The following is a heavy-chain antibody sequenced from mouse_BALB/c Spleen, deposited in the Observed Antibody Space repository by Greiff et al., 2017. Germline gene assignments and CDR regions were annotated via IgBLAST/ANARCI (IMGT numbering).Heavy chain of an antibody. J-gene: IGHJ2*01. CDR1: GFTFNTYA. V-gene: IGHV10-1*02. D-gene: IGHD2-1*01. Sequence: EVQLVESGGGLVQPKGSLKLSCAASGFTFNTYAMNWVRQAPGKGLEWVARIRSKSNNYATYYADSVKDRFTISRDDSQSMLYLQMNNLKTEDTAMYYCVRHGGNYDYWGQGTTLTVSS. CDR2: IRSKSNNYAT. CDR3: VRHGGNYDY.